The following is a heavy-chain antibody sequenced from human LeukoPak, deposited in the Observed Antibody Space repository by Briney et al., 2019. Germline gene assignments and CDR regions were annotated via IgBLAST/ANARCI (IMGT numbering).Heavy chain of an antibody. CDR2: INTDGSST. V-gene: IGHV3-74*01. CDR3: AREYMDV. Sequence: GGSLRLSCAASGFIFSSYWMHWVRHAPGKGLAWVSRINTDGSSTSYADSVKGRFTISRDNSKNTLYLQMNSLRAEDRALYYCAREYMDVWGKGTMVTISS. J-gene: IGHJ6*03. CDR1: GFIFSSYW.